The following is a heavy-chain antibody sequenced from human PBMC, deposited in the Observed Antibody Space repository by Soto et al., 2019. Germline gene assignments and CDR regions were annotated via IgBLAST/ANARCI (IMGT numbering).Heavy chain of an antibody. J-gene: IGHJ4*02. CDR2: IRSKTHSYAT. D-gene: IGHD1-26*01. CDR1: GFTLSGSA. V-gene: IGHV3-73*02. Sequence: EVQLVESGGGLVQPGESLKPSCAASGFTLSGSAVHWVRQASGKGLEWVGRIRSKTHSYATEYIASVKGRFTMSRDDSNNTAYLQMNGLKTDDTAVYYCTRSGGSYSFGYWGQGTLVTVSS. CDR3: TRSGGSYSFGY.